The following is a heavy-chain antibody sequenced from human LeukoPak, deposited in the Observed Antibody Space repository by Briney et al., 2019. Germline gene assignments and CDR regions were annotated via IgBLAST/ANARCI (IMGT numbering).Heavy chain of an antibody. V-gene: IGHV4-39*07. Sequence: SETLSLTCTVSGGSISSSSYYWSWIRQPPGKGLEWIGEINHSGSTNYNPSLKSRVTISVDTSKNQFSLKLSSVTAADTAVYYCARGHYYDSSGYQVHWGQGTLVTVSS. D-gene: IGHD3-22*01. CDR3: ARGHYYDSSGYQVH. CDR2: INHSGST. CDR1: GGSISSSSYY. J-gene: IGHJ4*02.